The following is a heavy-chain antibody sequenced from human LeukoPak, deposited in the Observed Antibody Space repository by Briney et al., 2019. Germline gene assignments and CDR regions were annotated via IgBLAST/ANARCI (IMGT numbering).Heavy chain of an antibody. CDR2: IYYSGST. CDR3: ARRYSYSSRPDY. D-gene: IGHD6-19*01. J-gene: IGHJ4*02. V-gene: IGHV4-39*01. Sequence: FESLSLTCTVSGGSISSSSYYWGWIRQPPGKGLEWIGSIYYSGSTYYNPSLKSRVTISVDTSKIQFSLKLSSVTAADTAVYYCARRYSYSSRPDYWGQGTLVTVPS. CDR1: GGSISSSSYY.